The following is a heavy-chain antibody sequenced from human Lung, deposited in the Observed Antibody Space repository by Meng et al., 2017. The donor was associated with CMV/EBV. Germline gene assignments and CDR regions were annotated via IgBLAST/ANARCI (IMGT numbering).Heavy chain of an antibody. Sequence: GGSLRLXCVASGFTFSSSYMSWVRQAPGKGLEWVANIKYDGSDKGYVGSVEGRFTISRDNAKNSVYLQMNTLRVEDTAVYYCARESGPMGGNYYYGLDVWXQG. J-gene: IGHJ6*02. CDR2: IKYDGSDK. V-gene: IGHV3-7*01. CDR3: ARESGPMGGNYYYGLDV. CDR1: GFTFSSSY. D-gene: IGHD3-3*01.